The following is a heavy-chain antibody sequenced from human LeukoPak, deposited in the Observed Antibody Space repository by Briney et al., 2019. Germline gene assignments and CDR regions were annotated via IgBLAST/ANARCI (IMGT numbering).Heavy chain of an antibody. CDR2: ISSSSSYT. V-gene: IGHV3-11*06. J-gene: IGHJ6*02. CDR3: ARERGRYFDWLSGYYYYYGMDV. Sequence: GSLRLSCAASGFTFSDYYMSWIRQAPGKGLEWVSYISSSSSYTNYADSVKGRFTISRDNAKNSLYLQMNSLRAEDTAVYYCARERGRYFDWLSGYYYYYGMDVWGQGTTVTVSS. D-gene: IGHD3-9*01. CDR1: GFTFSDYY.